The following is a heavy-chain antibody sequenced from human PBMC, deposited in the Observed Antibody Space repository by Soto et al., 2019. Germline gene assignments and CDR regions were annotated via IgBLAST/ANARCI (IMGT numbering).Heavy chain of an antibody. J-gene: IGHJ5*02. CDR1: GGSISSYY. CDR3: ARVWNEDWFDP. D-gene: IGHD1-1*01. V-gene: IGHV4-59*01. Sequence: SETLSLTCTVSGGSISSYYWSWIRQPSGKGLEWIGYIYYSGSTNYNPSLKSRVTISVDTSKNQFSLKLSSVTAADTAVYYCARVWNEDWFDPWGQGTLVTVSS. CDR2: IYYSGST.